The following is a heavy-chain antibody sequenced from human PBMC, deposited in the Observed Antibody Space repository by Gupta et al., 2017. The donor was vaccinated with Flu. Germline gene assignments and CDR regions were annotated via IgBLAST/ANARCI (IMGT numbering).Heavy chain of an antibody. D-gene: IGHD7-27*01. Sequence: QVKLVESGGGVVHPGASLRLSCAASGLHFRSFARHWGRRSPGKGLGWVAVIWHDGRKQYYADSVKGRFTISRDSSNDTVYLQMNSLRGEETAVYFCVGGGTGDPYSYYYFDIWGRGTLVTVS. CDR3: VGGGTGDPYSYYYFDI. J-gene: IGHJ2*01. CDR1: GLHFRSFA. V-gene: IGHV3-33*01. CDR2: IWHDGRKQ.